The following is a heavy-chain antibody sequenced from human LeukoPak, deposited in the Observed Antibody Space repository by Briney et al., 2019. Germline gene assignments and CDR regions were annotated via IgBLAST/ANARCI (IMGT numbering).Heavy chain of an antibody. D-gene: IGHD2-15*01. CDR1: GFTFSSYG. CDR3: ARSIVVVVAATPFDY. V-gene: IGHV3-23*01. CDR2: ISGSGGST. Sequence: GGTLRLSCAASGFTFSSYGMSWVRQAPGKGLEWVSAISGSGGSTYYADSVKGRFTISRDNSKNTLYLQMNSLRAEDTAVYYCARSIVVVVAATPFDYWGQGTLVTVSS. J-gene: IGHJ4*02.